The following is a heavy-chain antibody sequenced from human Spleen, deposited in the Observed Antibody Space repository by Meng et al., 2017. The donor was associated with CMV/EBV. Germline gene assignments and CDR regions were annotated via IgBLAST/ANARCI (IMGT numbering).Heavy chain of an antibody. Sequence: LPCAASEFTFSSYWMSWVRQAPGKGLEWVANIKQDGSEKYYVDSVKGRFTISRDNAKNSLYLQMNSLRAEDTAVYYCARDNYNDFDYWGQGTLVTVSS. CDR3: ARDNYNDFDY. CDR2: IKQDGSEK. J-gene: IGHJ4*02. CDR1: EFTFSSYW. V-gene: IGHV3-7*01. D-gene: IGHD1-1*01.